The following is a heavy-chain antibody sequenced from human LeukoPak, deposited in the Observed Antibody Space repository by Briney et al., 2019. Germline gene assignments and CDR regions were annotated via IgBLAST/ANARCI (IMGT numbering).Heavy chain of an antibody. Sequence: GASVKVSCKASGGTFSSYAISWVRQAPGQGLEWMGGIIPIFGTANYAQKFQGRVTITTDESTSTAHMELSRLRSDDTAVYYCASEERLVPVRYWGQGTLVTVSS. J-gene: IGHJ4*02. CDR3: ASEERLVPVRY. D-gene: IGHD6-6*01. CDR1: GGTFSSYA. CDR2: IIPIFGTA. V-gene: IGHV1-69*05.